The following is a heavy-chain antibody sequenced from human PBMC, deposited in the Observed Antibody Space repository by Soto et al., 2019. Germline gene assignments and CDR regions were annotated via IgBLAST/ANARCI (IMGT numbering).Heavy chain of an antibody. Sequence: QVQLVESAGGVVQPGRSLRLSCAASGFSFSISPMHWVRQAPGKGPEWVALISYDGTNKFYADSVKGRFTISRDNSKSTLYLQVDSLRPEDAAVYYCARDPKTSGGQNWAFNYFDSWGQGTLVTVSS. CDR3: ARDPKTSGGQNWAFNYFDS. J-gene: IGHJ4*02. CDR2: ISYDGTNK. CDR1: GFSFSISP. D-gene: IGHD7-27*01. V-gene: IGHV3-30-3*01.